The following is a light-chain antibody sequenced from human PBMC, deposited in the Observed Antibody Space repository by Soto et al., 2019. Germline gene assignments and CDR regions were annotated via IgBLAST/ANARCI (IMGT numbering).Light chain of an antibody. J-gene: IGKJ3*01. CDR2: DAS. CDR1: QDISNY. Sequence: DIQMTQSPSSLSASVGDRVTITCQASQDISNYLNWYQQKPGKAPKLLIYDASNLETGVPSRFSGSGSVTDFTFTISSLQPEDIATYYCQQYDKVAFTFGLGTKVDIK. V-gene: IGKV1-33*01. CDR3: QQYDKVAFT.